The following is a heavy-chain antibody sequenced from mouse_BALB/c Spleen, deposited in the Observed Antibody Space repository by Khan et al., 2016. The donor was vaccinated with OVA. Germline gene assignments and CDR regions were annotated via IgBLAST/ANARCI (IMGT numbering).Heavy chain of an antibody. Sequence: QVRLQQSGPGLVAPSQSLSITCTVSGFSLTSYSVHWVRQPPGKGLEWLGVIWADGGTNYNSALMSRLSITTDNFKSQVFLKMNNLQSDDTAIYYCAIREDGYQEWYFDCWGAGTTVTVSS. D-gene: IGHD2-3*01. CDR1: GFSLTSYS. CDR2: IWADGGT. CDR3: AIREDGYQEWYFDC. V-gene: IGHV2-9*02. J-gene: IGHJ1*01.